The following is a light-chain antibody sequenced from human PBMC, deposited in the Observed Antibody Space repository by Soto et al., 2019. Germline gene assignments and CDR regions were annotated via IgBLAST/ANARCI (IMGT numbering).Light chain of an antibody. CDR2: KAS. V-gene: IGKV1-5*03. CDR3: QHYNSYSEA. CDR1: QTISSW. Sequence: DIQMTQSPSSLSASVVDRATITCRAIQTISSWLAWYQQKPGKAPKLLIYKASTLKSGVPSRFSGSGSGTEFTLAISSLQPDDFATYYCQHYNSYSEAFGQGTKVDNK. J-gene: IGKJ1*01.